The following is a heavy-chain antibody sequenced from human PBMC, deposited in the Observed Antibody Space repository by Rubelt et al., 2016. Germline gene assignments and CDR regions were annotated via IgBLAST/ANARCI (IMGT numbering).Heavy chain of an antibody. V-gene: IGHV4-39*07. CDR2: IYYSGST. J-gene: IGHJ4*02. CDR3: AREGTYFDY. Sequence: QLQLQESGPGLVKPSETLSLTCTVSGGSISSSSHYWGWIRQPPGKGLEWIGSIYYSGSTYYNPSLKSRVTISVDTSKNQFSLNLGSVTAADTAVYYCAREGTYFDYWGQENLVTVSS. CDR1: GGSISSSSHY.